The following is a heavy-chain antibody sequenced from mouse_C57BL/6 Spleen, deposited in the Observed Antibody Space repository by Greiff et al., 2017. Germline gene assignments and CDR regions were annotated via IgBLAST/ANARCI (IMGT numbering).Heavy chain of an antibody. CDR3: TTGSSYVLYWYFDV. CDR2: IDPENGDT. D-gene: IGHD1-1*01. CDR1: GFNIKDDY. Sequence: EVQLVESGAELVRPGASVKLSCTASGFNIKDDYMHWVKQRPEQGLAWIGWIDPENGDTEYASKFQGKATITADTSSNTAYLQLSSLTFEDTAVYYCTTGSSYVLYWYFDVWGTGTTVTVSS. V-gene: IGHV14-4*01. J-gene: IGHJ1*03.